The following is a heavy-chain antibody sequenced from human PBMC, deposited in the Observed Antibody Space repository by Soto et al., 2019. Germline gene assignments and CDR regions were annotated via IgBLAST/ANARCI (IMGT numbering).Heavy chain of an antibody. D-gene: IGHD6-13*01. CDR2: FIPVLGVT. V-gene: IGHV1-69*02. J-gene: IGHJ5*02. CDR1: GGTFNSYT. Sequence: QVQLVQSGAEVKKPGSSVKVGCRASGGTFNSYTLSWVRQAPGQGLEWLGRFIPVLGVTNYAQKFQGRVTLTADKSTSTAYMELNNLTSEDTAVYYCARRAAAAGPWYNWFDPWGQGTLVTVSS. CDR3: ARRAAAAGPWYNWFDP.